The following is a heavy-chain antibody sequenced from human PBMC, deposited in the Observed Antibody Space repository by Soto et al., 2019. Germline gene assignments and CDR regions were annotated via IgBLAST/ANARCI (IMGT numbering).Heavy chain of an antibody. D-gene: IGHD3-22*01. CDR2: IWYDGSNK. CDR3: AGDSGYYDSSGFDY. V-gene: IGHV3-33*08. J-gene: IGHJ4*02. CDR1: VFTFSTYG. Sequence: HPWGSLRLSGAASVFTFSTYGMNWVRQAPGKGLEWVAVIWYDGSNKYYADSVKGRFTISRDNSKNTLYLQMNSLRAEDTAVYYCAGDSGYYDSSGFDYWGQGTLVTVSS.